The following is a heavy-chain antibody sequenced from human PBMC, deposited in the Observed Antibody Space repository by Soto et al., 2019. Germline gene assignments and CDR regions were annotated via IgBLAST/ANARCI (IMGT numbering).Heavy chain of an antibody. V-gene: IGHV4-4*07. CDR3: ARDVGGSVVPHRVDP. D-gene: IGHD2-15*01. Sequence: QVPLQESGPGLVKASETLSLSCTVSGHSISADYWSWIRQPAVKRLEWMGRVDASGNTNYNPSLMRRVTMSVDTSKTQFFLKVRSVTAADTAMYCCARDVGGSVVPHRVDPWGQGALVTVSS. J-gene: IGHJ5*02. CDR1: GHSISADY. CDR2: VDASGNT.